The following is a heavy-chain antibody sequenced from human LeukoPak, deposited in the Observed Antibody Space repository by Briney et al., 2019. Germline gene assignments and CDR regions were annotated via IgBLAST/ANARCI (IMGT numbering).Heavy chain of an antibody. CDR3: AREASEQLDY. J-gene: IGHJ4*02. CDR2: IIPILGIA. CDR1: GGTFSSYA. Sequence: ASVKVSCKASGGTFSSYAISWVRPAPGQGLEWMGRIIPILGIANYAQKFQGRVTITADKSTSTAYMELSSLRSEDTAVYYCAREASEQLDYWGQGTLVTVSS. V-gene: IGHV1-69*04. D-gene: IGHD6-13*01.